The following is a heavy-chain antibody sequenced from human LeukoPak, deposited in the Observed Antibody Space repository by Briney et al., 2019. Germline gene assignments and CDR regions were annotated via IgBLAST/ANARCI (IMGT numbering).Heavy chain of an antibody. CDR1: GFTFSSYW. Sequence: PGGSLRLSCAASGFTFSSYWMSWVRQAPGKGLEWVANIKQDGSEKYYVDSVKGRFTISRDNAKNSLYLQMNSLRAEDTAVYYCARGRILLWFGEYLYYFDYWGQGTLVTVSS. CDR3: ARGRILLWFGEYLYYFDY. J-gene: IGHJ4*02. CDR2: IKQDGSEK. D-gene: IGHD3-10*01. V-gene: IGHV3-7*01.